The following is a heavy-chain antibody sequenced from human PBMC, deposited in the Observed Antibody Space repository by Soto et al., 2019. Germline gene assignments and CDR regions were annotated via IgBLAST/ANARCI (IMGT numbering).Heavy chain of an antibody. D-gene: IGHD3-3*01. J-gene: IGHJ6*02. Sequence: LSLTCTVSGGSISSYYWSWIRQPPGKGLEWIGYIYYSGSTNYNPSLKSRVTISVDTSKNQFSLKLSSVTAADTAVYYCARGPSLEYYYYGMDVWGQGTTVTVSS. CDR1: GGSISSYY. V-gene: IGHV4-59*01. CDR3: ARGPSLEYYYYGMDV. CDR2: IYYSGST.